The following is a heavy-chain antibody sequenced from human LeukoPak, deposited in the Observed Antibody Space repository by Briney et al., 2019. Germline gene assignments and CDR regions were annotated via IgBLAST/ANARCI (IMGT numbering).Heavy chain of an antibody. D-gene: IGHD3-3*01. CDR1: GATFSSYA. J-gene: IGHJ6*02. CDR2: IIPIFGTA. Sequence: SVKVSCKASGATFSSYAISWVRQAPGQGLEWMGGIIPIFGTANYAQKFQGRVTITADESTSTAYMELSSLRSEDTAEYYCARERITIFGVVPPYYYYGMDVWGQGTTVTVSS. CDR3: ARERITIFGVVPPYYYYGMDV. V-gene: IGHV1-69*13.